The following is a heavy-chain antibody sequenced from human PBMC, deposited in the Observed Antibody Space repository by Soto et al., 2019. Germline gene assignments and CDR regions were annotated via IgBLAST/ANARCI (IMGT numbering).Heavy chain of an antibody. CDR2: MNPNSGNT. CDR3: ARGHRIAAGGKPLEYYFDY. Sequence: GASVKVSCKASGYTFTSYDINWVRQATRQGLEWMGWMNPNSGNTGYAQKFQGRVTMTRNTSISTAYMELSSLRSEDTAVYYCARGHRIAAGGKPLEYYFDYWGQGTLVTVSS. D-gene: IGHD6-13*01. V-gene: IGHV1-8*01. CDR1: GYTFTSYD. J-gene: IGHJ4*02.